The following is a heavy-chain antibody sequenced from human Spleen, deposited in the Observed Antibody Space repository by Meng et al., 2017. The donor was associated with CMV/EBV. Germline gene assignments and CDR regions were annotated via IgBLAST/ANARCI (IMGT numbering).Heavy chain of an antibody. CDR1: GYSFTNYW. CDR3: ARRCLSCPGHWFDP. J-gene: IGHJ5*02. Sequence: GGSLRLSCQGSGYSFTNYWIGWVRQMPGKGLEWMGIIYPDDSDTRYSPSFQGQVTISADKSISTAYLQWSSLKASVTAIYYCARRCLSCPGHWFDPWGQGTLVTVSS. D-gene: IGHD2-2*01. V-gene: IGHV5-51*01. CDR2: IYPDDSDT.